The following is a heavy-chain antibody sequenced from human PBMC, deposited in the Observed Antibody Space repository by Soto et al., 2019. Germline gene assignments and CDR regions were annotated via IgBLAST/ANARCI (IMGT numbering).Heavy chain of an antibody. D-gene: IGHD2-15*01. CDR3: ARVGCSGGSCYETNYYYYYYMDV. V-gene: IGHV3-21*01. CDR2: ISSSSYI. Sequence: GGSLRLSCAASGFTFSSYSMNWVRQAPGKGLEWVSSISSSSYIYYADSVKGRFTISRDNAKNSLYLQMNSLRAEDTAVYYCARVGCSGGSCYETNYYYYYYMDVWGKGTTVTVSS. CDR1: GFTFSSYS. J-gene: IGHJ6*03.